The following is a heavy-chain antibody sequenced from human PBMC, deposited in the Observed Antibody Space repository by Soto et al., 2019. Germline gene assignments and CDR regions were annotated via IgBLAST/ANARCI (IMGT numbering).Heavy chain of an antibody. J-gene: IGHJ4*02. Sequence: QVQLVESGGGVVQPGRSLRLSCAASGFTFSNYAMHWVRQAPGKGLEWLAIISYDGDNEYYADSVRGRFTISRDNYKNTLDLQTTNLRNEDTAVYYCAKDGGPVYCNSPGCSAKHFGYWGQGTLVTVSS. V-gene: IGHV3-30*18. CDR2: ISYDGDNE. D-gene: IGHD2-2*01. CDR1: GFTFSNYA. CDR3: AKDGGPVYCNSPGCSAKHFGY.